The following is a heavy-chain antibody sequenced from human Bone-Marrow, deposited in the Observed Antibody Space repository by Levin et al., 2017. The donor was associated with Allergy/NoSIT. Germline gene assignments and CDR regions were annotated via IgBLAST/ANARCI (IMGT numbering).Heavy chain of an antibody. Sequence: GGSLRLSCAASGFTFNSYALSWVRQAPGKGLEWVSAISGSGSTTYYADSVKGRFTISRDNSKTTLYLQMNSLRAEDTAVYYCAKGTGWEAGAGALIWGQGTLVTVSS. D-gene: IGHD6-19*01. CDR1: GFTFNSYA. V-gene: IGHV3-23*01. CDR2: ISGSGSTT. CDR3: AKGTGWEAGAGALI. J-gene: IGHJ4*02.